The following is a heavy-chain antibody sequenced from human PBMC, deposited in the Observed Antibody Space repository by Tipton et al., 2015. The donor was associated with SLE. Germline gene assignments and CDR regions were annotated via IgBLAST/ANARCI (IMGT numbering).Heavy chain of an antibody. CDR3: ARDRGAAPDY. J-gene: IGHJ4*02. CDR1: GGSISSADYY. V-gene: IGHV4-61*09. Sequence: TLSLTCTVSGGSISSADYYWSWIRQPAGKGLEWIGYIYISGRTNYNPSLNSRVTISLDTSKNQFSLNLSSVTAADTAVYYCARDRGAAPDYWGQGTLVTVSS. D-gene: IGHD6-6*01. CDR2: IYISGRT.